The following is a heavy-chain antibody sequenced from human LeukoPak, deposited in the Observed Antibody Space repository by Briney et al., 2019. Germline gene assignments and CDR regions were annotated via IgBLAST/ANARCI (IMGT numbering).Heavy chain of an antibody. D-gene: IGHD1-26*01. J-gene: IGHJ4*02. Sequence: GGSLRLSCAASGFTFSSYSMNWVRQAPGKGLEWVSSISSSSSYIYYADSVKGRFTISRDNSKNTLYLQMNSLRAEDTAVYYCAKVAIVGATGLDYWGQGTLVTVSS. V-gene: IGHV3-21*01. CDR3: AKVAIVGATGLDY. CDR1: GFTFSSYS. CDR2: ISSSSSYI.